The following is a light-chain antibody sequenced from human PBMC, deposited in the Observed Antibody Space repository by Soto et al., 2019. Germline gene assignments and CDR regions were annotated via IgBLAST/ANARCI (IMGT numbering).Light chain of an antibody. J-gene: IGKJ1*01. Sequence: EIVLTQSPGPLSLSPGERATLSCRSSQSVSNNYLAWYQQKPGQAPRLLIYGASTRATGIPARFSGSGSGTHFTLTITSLQAEDVAVYYCQQYYSSPPTFGQGTKVDIK. V-gene: IGKV3-20*01. CDR3: QQYYSSPPT. CDR2: GAS. CDR1: QSVSNNY.